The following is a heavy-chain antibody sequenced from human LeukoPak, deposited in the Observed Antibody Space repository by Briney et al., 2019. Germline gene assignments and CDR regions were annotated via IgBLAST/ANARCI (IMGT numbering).Heavy chain of an antibody. D-gene: IGHD2-2*01. J-gene: IGHJ6*02. Sequence: SETLSLTCTVSSGSISSYYWSWIRQPPGKGLEWIGYIFSGGITNYNPSLKSRTTISLDTSESQFSLTVTSVTAADTAVYYCARGVCTSSYCYAGDSGLDVWGHGTTVTVSS. CDR2: IFSGGIT. CDR1: SGSISSYY. V-gene: IGHV4-59*08. CDR3: ARGVCTSSYCYAGDSGLDV.